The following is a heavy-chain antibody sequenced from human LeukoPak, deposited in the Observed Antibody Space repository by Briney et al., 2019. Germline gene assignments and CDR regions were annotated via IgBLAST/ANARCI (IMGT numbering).Heavy chain of an antibody. D-gene: IGHD1-26*01. CDR2: IIPIFGTA. Sequence: EASVKVSCKASGCTFCSYAISWVRQAPGQGLEWMGGIIPIFGTANYAQKFQGRVTITADKSTRTVYMEMRSLRSEDTAVYYCARIVGSTGGESWGQGTMVTVSS. CDR1: GCTFCSYA. CDR3: ARIVGSTGGES. J-gene: IGHJ3*01. V-gene: IGHV1-69*06.